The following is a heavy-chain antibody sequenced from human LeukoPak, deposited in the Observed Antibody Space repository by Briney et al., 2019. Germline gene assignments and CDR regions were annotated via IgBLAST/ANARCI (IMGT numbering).Heavy chain of an antibody. CDR2: IYHSGST. D-gene: IGHD2-21*01. CDR3: ARHRRTYSWYFDL. CDR1: GGSISSSNW. J-gene: IGHJ2*01. Sequence: SETLSLTCAVSGGSISSSNWWSWVRQPPGKGLEWIGEIYHSGSTSYNPSLKSRVTISIDTSKNQFSLKLSSVTAADTSIYYCARHRRTYSWYFDLWGRGTLVTVSS. V-gene: IGHV4-4*02.